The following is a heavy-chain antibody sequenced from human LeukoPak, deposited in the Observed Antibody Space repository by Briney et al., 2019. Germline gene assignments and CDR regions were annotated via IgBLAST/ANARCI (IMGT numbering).Heavy chain of an antibody. D-gene: IGHD3-22*01. CDR3: AKGGSDSSGYYSLYYYYYMDV. CDR2: ISPSGRNT. V-gene: IGHV3-23*01. Sequence: GGSLRLSCAASGFTFSSYGMSWVRQAPGKGLEWVSAISPSGRNTYYADSVKGRFIISRDNSKNMLYLQMSGLRAEDTAVYYCAKGGSDSSGYYSLYYYYYMDVWGKGTTVTISS. J-gene: IGHJ6*03. CDR1: GFTFSSYG.